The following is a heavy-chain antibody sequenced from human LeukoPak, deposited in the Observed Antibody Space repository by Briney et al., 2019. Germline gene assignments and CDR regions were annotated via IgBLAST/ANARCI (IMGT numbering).Heavy chain of an antibody. CDR3: ARGDYYGSPKVVAA. D-gene: IGHD3-10*01. CDR1: GYTFTDYY. Sequence: GASVKVSCTASGYTFTDYYINWVRQAPGQGLEWIGWIDPNSGDTNYAQKFQDRVTMTRDTSISTAYIELNFLRSDDTAVFYCARGDYYGSPKVVAAWGQGTLVTVSS. J-gene: IGHJ5*02. V-gene: IGHV1-2*02. CDR2: IDPNSGDT.